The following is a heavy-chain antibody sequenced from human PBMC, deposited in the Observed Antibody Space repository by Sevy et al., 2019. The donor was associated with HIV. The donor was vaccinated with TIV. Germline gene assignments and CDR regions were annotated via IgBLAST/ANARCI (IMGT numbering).Heavy chain of an antibody. CDR3: AKDYGSGTGDYYYYGMDV. Sequence: GGSLRLSCAASVFTFSSYAMSWVRQAPGKGLEWVSAISGSGGSTYYADSVKGRFTISRDNSKNTLYLQMNSLRAEDTAVYYCAKDYGSGTGDYYYYGMDVWGQGTTVTVSS. CDR1: VFTFSSYA. D-gene: IGHD3-10*01. V-gene: IGHV3-23*01. CDR2: ISGSGGST. J-gene: IGHJ6*02.